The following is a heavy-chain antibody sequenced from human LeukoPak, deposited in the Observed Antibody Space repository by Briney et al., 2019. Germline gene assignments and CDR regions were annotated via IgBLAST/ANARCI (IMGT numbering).Heavy chain of an antibody. CDR1: GFTFSSYA. Sequence: PGGSLRLSCAASGFTFSSYAMSWVRQAPGKGLEWVSAISGSGSSTYYADSVKGRFTISRDNSKNTPYLQMDNLRAEDTALYYCAETLGYCSAASCSGYYYYMDVWGKGTTVTVSS. V-gene: IGHV3-23*01. CDR3: AETLGYCSAASCSGYYYYMDV. D-gene: IGHD2-15*01. J-gene: IGHJ6*03. CDR2: ISGSGSST.